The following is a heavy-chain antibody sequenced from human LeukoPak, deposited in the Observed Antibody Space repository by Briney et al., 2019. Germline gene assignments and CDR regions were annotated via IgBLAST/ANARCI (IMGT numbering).Heavy chain of an antibody. CDR3: AKGQTALYCYYYMDV. V-gene: IGHV3-23*01. CDR1: GFTFSSYA. J-gene: IGHJ6*03. Sequence: GGSLRLSCAASGFTFSSYAMSWVRQAPGKGLEWVSAISGSGGSTYYADSVKGRFTISRDNSKNTLYLQMNSLRAEDTAVYYCAKGQTALYCYYYMDVWGKGTTVTVSS. CDR2: ISGSGGST.